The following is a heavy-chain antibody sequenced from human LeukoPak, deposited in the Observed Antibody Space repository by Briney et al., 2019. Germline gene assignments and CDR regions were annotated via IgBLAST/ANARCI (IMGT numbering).Heavy chain of an antibody. D-gene: IGHD5-12*01. CDR1: GGTFSIYA. CDR3: ARDRGGYDYDY. J-gene: IGHJ4*02. V-gene: IGHV1-2*02. CDR2: INPNSGGT. Sequence: EASVTVSFKASGGTFSIYAISWVRQAPGQGLEWMGWINPNSGGTNYAQKFQGRVTITRDTSISTAYMELSRLRSDDTAVYYCARDRGGYDYDYWGQGTLVTVSS.